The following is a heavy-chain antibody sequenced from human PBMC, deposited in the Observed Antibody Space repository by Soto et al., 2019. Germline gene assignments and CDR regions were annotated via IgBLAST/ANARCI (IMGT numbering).Heavy chain of an antibody. J-gene: IGHJ4*02. CDR2: IYYSGST. CDR3: ARSSSSSWSIDY. Sequence: SETLSLTCTVSGGSISSGGYYWSWIRQHPGKGLEWIGYIYYSGSTYYNPSLKSRVTISVDTSKNQFSLKLSSVTAADTAVYYCARSSSSSWSIDYWGQGTLVTVSS. V-gene: IGHV4-31*03. CDR1: GGSISSGGYY. D-gene: IGHD6-13*01.